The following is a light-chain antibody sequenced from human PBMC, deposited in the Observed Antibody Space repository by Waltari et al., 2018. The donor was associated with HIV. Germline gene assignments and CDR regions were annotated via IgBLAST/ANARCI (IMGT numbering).Light chain of an antibody. V-gene: IGLV2-23*02. CDR2: EVT. CDR3: CSCPRSGIRYV. J-gene: IGLJ1*01. CDR1: SSNVGSDDL. Sequence: QSALTQPASVSGSPGQSITISCTGTSSNVGSDDLVSWYQQHPGEAPKLIIYEVTKRPSGVSKPFSGSKSGNTASLTISGLQAEDEADYYCCSCPRSGIRYVFGTGTKVTVL.